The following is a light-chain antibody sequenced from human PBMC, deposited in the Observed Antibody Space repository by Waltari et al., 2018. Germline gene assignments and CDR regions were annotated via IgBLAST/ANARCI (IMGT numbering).Light chain of an antibody. Sequence: QSVLTQPPSASGTPGQRGTISCSGSSSNIGSNTVNWYQQPPGTAPKLLIYSNNQRPSGVPDRFSGSKSGTSASLAISGLQSEDEADYYCAAWDDSLNGVFGGGTKLTVL. CDR3: AAWDDSLNGV. V-gene: IGLV1-44*01. CDR2: SNN. J-gene: IGLJ3*02. CDR1: SSNIGSNT.